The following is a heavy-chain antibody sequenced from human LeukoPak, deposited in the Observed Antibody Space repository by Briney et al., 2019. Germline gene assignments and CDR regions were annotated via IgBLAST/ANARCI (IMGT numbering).Heavy chain of an antibody. J-gene: IGHJ4*02. CDR1: GFTFDDYA. CDR3: AKGSPYCSGGSCDFDY. D-gene: IGHD2-15*01. CDR2: ISGSGGST. Sequence: PGRSLRLSCAASGFTFDDYAMHWVRQAPGKGLEWVSAISGSGGSTYYADSVKGRFTISRDNSKNTLYLQMNSLRAEDTAVYYCAKGSPYCSGGSCDFDYWGQGTLVTVSS. V-gene: IGHV3-23*01.